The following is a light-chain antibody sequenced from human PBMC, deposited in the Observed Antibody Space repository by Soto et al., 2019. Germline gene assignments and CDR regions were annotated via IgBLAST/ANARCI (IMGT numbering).Light chain of an antibody. Sequence: QSALTQPASVSGYPGQSITISCTGTSSDVGGYNYVSWYQQHPGKAPKLMIYEVSNRPSGVSNRFSGSKSGNTASLTISGLQAEDEADYYCSSYTSSSTVFGGGTKVTVL. CDR3: SSYTSSSTV. CDR2: EVS. J-gene: IGLJ3*02. CDR1: SSDVGGYNY. V-gene: IGLV2-14*01.